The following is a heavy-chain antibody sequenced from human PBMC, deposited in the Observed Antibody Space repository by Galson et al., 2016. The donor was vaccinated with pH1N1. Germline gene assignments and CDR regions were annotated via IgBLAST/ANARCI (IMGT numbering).Heavy chain of an antibody. CDR2: VNPGGSTI. D-gene: IGHD4-17*01. CDR3: EGQYDFGDYRGDAFDI. J-gene: IGHJ3*02. CDR1: GYSFTRYW. V-gene: IGHV5-51*03. Sequence: QSGAEVKKPGESLKTSCKASGYSFTRYWIAWVRQVPGKGLEWVGVVNPGGSTIRYSPPFQGQVTITSDKSINTAYLQWISLKASDTATYYCEGQYDFGDYRGDAFDIWGQGTMVIVSS.